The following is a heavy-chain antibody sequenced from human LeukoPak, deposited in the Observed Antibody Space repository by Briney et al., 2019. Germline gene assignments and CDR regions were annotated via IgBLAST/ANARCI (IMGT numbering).Heavy chain of an antibody. CDR1: GYTFTGYY. V-gene: IGHV1-2*02. CDR3: ARGRDSGSRTFYFDY. CDR2: ISPISGGT. Sequence: ASVKVSCKASGYTFTGYYMHWVRQAPGQGLEWLVWISPISGGTKYAQKFQGRVTLTRDTSISTAYMELSRLRSDDTAMYFCARGRDSGSRTFYFDYWGQGTLVTVSP. J-gene: IGHJ4*02. D-gene: IGHD1-26*01.